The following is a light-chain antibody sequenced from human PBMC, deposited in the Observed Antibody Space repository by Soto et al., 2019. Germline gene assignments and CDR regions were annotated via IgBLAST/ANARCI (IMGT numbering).Light chain of an antibody. Sequence: QSALTQPASVSGSPGQSITISCTGTSSDVGGYNYVSWYQHHPGKAPELIIYGVTNRPSGASLRFSGSKSGNTASLTISGLQAEDEADSYCTSYTSTGAPVVFGGGTKLTVL. CDR2: GVT. J-gene: IGLJ2*01. CDR1: SSDVGGYNY. V-gene: IGLV2-14*03. CDR3: TSYTSTGAPVV.